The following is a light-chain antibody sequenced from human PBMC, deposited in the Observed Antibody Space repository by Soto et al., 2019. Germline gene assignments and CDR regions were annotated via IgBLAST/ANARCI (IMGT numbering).Light chain of an antibody. Sequence: EIVLTQSPGTLSLSPGERATLSCRASQTVSSTYLAWYQQKPGQPPRLLIYDASSRATGIPDRFSGSGSGTDFTLTISRLEPEDFAVNYCQHYGTSPHFGGGTKVEIK. V-gene: IGKV3-20*01. J-gene: IGKJ4*01. CDR2: DAS. CDR3: QHYGTSPH. CDR1: QTVSSTY.